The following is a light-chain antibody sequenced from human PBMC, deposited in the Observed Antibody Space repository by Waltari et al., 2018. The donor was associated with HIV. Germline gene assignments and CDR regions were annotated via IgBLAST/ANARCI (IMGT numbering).Light chain of an antibody. Sequence: ELVLTQSPGTLTLSPGGRATLSCRASQSVSSYLAWYQQKPGQAPRLLIYGASSRTTGIPARFSGSGSGTDFTRTISSLEPGDFGVYYCHQRSNWPITFGQGTRLEIK. V-gene: IGKV3-11*01. CDR1: QSVSSY. CDR2: GAS. CDR3: HQRSNWPIT. J-gene: IGKJ5*01.